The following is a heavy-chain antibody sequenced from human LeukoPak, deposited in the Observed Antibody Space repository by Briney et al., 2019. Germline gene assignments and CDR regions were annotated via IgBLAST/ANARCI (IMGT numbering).Heavy chain of an antibody. V-gene: IGHV3-23*01. Sequence: GGSLRLSCAASGFTFSSYAMSWVRRAPGKGLEWVSAISGSGGSTYYADSVKGRFTISRDNSKNTLYLQMNSLGAEDTAVYYCAKNFYDSSGYYQTYYYYMGVWGKGTTVTVSS. CDR2: ISGSGGST. CDR3: AKNFYDSSGYYQTYYYYMGV. D-gene: IGHD3-22*01. J-gene: IGHJ6*03. CDR1: GFTFSSYA.